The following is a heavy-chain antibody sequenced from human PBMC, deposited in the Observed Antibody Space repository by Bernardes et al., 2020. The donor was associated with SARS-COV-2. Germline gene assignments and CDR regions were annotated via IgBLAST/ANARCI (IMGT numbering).Heavy chain of an antibody. J-gene: IGHJ6*02. CDR2: IYSGGST. V-gene: IGHV3-53*04. D-gene: IGHD2-2*01. Sequence: GGSLRLSCAASGFTVSSNYMSWVRQAPGKGLEWVSVIYSGGSTYYADSVKGRFTISRHNSKNTLYLQMNSLRAEDTAVYYCAREVVVPAASGRYYYGMDVWGQGTTVTVSS. CDR3: AREVVVPAASGRYYYGMDV. CDR1: GFTVSSNY.